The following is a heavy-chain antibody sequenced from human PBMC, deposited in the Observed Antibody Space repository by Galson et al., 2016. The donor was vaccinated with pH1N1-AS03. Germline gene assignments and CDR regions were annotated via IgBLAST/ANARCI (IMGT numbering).Heavy chain of an antibody. CDR1: GFTFRNYA. CDR2: ISATGGST. Sequence: SLRLSCAASGFTFRNYAMRWVRQAPGKGLEWVSDISATGGSTYYGDSVKGRAAISRDNSKNTVYLQMNSLRAEDTAVNYCAKDLSRTVPNAGASEIWGQGTMVTVSS. V-gene: IGHV3-23*01. CDR3: AKDLSRTVPNAGASEI. J-gene: IGHJ3*02. D-gene: IGHD4-17*01.